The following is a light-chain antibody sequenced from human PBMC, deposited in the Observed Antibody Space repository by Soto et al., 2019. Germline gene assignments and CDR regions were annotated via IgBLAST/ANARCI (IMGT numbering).Light chain of an antibody. V-gene: IGKV3-20*01. J-gene: IGKJ5*01. CDR1: QSFSSSY. CDR3: QQYGTSIT. Sequence: EIVLTQSPGTLSLSPGERATLSCRASQSFSSSYLAWYQQKPGQAPRLLIYGASSRATGIPDRFSGSGSGTDFTLTISSLEPEDFAVYYGQQYGTSITFGQGTRLEI. CDR2: GAS.